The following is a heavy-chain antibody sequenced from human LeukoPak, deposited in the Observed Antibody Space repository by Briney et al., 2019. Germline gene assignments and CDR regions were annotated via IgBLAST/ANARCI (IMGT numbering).Heavy chain of an antibody. CDR3: AKRMGGSGYYYY. CDR2: ISYDGSNK. CDR1: GFTFSSYA. J-gene: IGHJ4*02. D-gene: IGHD3-22*01. Sequence: GGSLRLSCAASGFTFSSYAMHWVRQAPGKGLEWVAVISYDGSNKYYADSVKGRFTISRDNSKNTLYLQMNSLRAEDTAVYYCAKRMGGSGYYYYWGQGTLVTVSS. V-gene: IGHV3-30*04.